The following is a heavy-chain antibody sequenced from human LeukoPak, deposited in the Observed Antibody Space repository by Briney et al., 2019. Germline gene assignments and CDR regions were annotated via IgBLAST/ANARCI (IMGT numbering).Heavy chain of an antibody. CDR2: VYSNDDT. Sequence: GGSLRLSCAAAGFIVSSKYMSWVRQAPGKGLEWVSTVYSNDDTYYADPVKGRFTISRDNAKNTLYLQMNSLRAEDTAVYYCTRVPYCSTSCYAFDYWGQGTLVTVSS. CDR1: GFIVSSKY. D-gene: IGHD2-2*01. J-gene: IGHJ4*02. CDR3: TRVPYCSTSCYAFDY. V-gene: IGHV3-53*01.